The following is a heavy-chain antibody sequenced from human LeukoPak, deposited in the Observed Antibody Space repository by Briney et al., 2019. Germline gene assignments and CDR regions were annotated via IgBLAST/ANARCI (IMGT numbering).Heavy chain of an antibody. Sequence: HTGGSLRLSCAASGFTSSSYWMSWVRQAPGKGLEWVAYIRYDGSNKYYADSVKGRFTISRDNSKNTLSLQMNSLRAEDTAVYYCARGGKRALAGTRSPQYFQHWGQGTQVTVSS. V-gene: IGHV3-30*02. J-gene: IGHJ1*01. CDR2: IRYDGSNK. CDR1: GFTSSSYW. D-gene: IGHD6-19*01. CDR3: ARGGKRALAGTRSPQYFQH.